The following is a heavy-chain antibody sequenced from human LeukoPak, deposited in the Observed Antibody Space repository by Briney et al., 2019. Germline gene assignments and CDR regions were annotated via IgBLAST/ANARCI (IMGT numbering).Heavy chain of an antibody. V-gene: IGHV1-8*03. CDR3: ARGTTVTTVLSYYYYYMDV. CDR1: GYTFTSYD. D-gene: IGHD4-17*01. J-gene: IGHJ6*03. Sequence: ASVKVSCKASGYTFTSYDINWVRQATGQGLEWMGWMDPNSGNTGYAQKFQGRVTITRNTSISTAYMELSSLRSEDTAVYYCARGTTVTTVLSYYYYYMDVWGKGTTVTVSS. CDR2: MDPNSGNT.